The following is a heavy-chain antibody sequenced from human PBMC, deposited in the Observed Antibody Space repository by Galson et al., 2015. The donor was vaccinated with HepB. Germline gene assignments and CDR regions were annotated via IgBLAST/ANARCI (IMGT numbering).Heavy chain of an antibody. CDR3: AKLLHSNAYYYPFDY. CDR1: GYSFTTYW. D-gene: IGHD3-22*01. Sequence: QSGAEVKKPGESLKISCKGSGYSFTTYWIGWVRQMPGKGLEWMGLIYPGDSDTRYSPSFEGQVTISADKSITTAYLQWGSLKASDAAIYYCAKLLHSNAYYYPFDYWGQGTLVTVSS. V-gene: IGHV5-51*01. J-gene: IGHJ4*02. CDR2: IYPGDSDT.